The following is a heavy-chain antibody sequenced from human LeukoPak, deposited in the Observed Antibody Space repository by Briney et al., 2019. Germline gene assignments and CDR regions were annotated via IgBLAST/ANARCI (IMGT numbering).Heavy chain of an antibody. Sequence: GGSLRLSCAASGFTFSSYSMNWVRQAPGKGLEWVSYISSSSSTIYYADSVNGRFGISRDNAKSSLDLEMNSLRAEDTAVYYCARAMSTFGGVRNYFDSWGQGTLVTVSS. D-gene: IGHD3-16*01. J-gene: IGHJ4*02. CDR3: ARAMSTFGGVRNYFDS. CDR2: ISSSSSTI. V-gene: IGHV3-48*04. CDR1: GFTFSSYS.